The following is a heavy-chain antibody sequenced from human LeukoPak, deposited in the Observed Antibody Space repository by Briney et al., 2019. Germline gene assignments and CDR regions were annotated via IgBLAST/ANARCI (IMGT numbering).Heavy chain of an antibody. CDR3: ARDLGHSSSSD. D-gene: IGHD6-6*01. CDR2: INPNTGGT. J-gene: IGHJ4*02. V-gene: IGHV1-2*02. CDR1: GYTFTGYY. Sequence: ASVKVSCKASGYTFTGYYIHWVRQAPGQGLEWMGWINPNTGGTYYAQKFQGRVTMTRDTSISTAYMELSRLSSDDTAVYYCARDLGHSSSSDWGQGTLVTVSS.